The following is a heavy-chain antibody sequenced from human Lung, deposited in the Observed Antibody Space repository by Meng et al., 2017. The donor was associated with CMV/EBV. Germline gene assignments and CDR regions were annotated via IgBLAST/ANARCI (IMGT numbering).Heavy chain of an antibody. CDR2: ISSSSSYI. CDR3: ARGCSSTSCYSDAFDI. V-gene: IGHV3-21*01. D-gene: IGHD2-2*01. CDR1: GFTFSSYS. J-gene: IGHJ3*02. Sequence: GGSXRLXYAASGFTFSSYSMNWVRQAPGKGLEWVSSISSSSSYIYYADSVKGRFTISRDNAKNSLYLQMNSLRAEDTAVYYCARGCSSTSCYSDAFDIWGQGTMVTVSS.